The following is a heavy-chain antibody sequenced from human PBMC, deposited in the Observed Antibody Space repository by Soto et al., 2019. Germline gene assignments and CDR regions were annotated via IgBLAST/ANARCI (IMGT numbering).Heavy chain of an antibody. V-gene: IGHV3-21*01. J-gene: IGHJ4*02. CDR1: GFTFSTYT. CDR2: IYSTSTYI. D-gene: IGHD3-10*01. Sequence: EVQLVESGGGLVKPGGSLRLSCAASGFTFSTYTMNWVRQAPGKGLECVSSIYSTSTYIYYTDSVKGRFSISRDNARNSLYLQTNSLRAEDTAVYYCARDHYFGSGSYGLDYWGPGTLVTVSS. CDR3: ARDHYFGSGSYGLDY.